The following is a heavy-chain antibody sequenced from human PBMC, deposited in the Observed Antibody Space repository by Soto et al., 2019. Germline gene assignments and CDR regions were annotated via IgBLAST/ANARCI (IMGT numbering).Heavy chain of an antibody. D-gene: IGHD5-12*01. J-gene: IGHJ4*02. V-gene: IGHV1-18*01. CDR1: GYTLTSHG. CDR2: ISAYNGNT. Sequence: GGSGKVSRQASGYTLTSHGISWGRQAPGQGLEWMGWISAYNGNTNYAQKLQGRVTMTTDTSTSTAYMELRSLRSDDTAVYYCARGGGYDFPGGYYFDYWGQGTLVTVSS. CDR3: ARGGGYDFPGGYYFDY.